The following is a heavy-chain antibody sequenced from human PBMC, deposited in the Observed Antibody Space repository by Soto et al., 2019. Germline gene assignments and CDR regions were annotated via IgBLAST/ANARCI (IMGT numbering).Heavy chain of an antibody. Sequence: PSETLSLTCTVSGGSVSSGSYYWSWIRQPPGKGLEWIGYIYYSGSTNYNPSLKSRVTISVDTSKNQFSLKLSSVTAADTAVYYCESGGTMGAFDIWGQGTMVTVSS. J-gene: IGHJ3*02. CDR3: ESGGTMGAFDI. CDR2: IYYSGST. D-gene: IGHD1-7*01. V-gene: IGHV4-61*01. CDR1: GGSVSSGSYY.